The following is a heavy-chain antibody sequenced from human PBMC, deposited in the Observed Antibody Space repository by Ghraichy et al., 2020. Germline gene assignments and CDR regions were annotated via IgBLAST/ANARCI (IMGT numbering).Heavy chain of an antibody. V-gene: IGHV4-59*12. CDR3: VRAYFDSSGYHSGGEMELDS. D-gene: IGHD3-22*01. Sequence: SQTLSLTCTVSGDSIISSYWNWIRQPPGKGLEWIGYIHFRGGTKYNPSLGSRVTMSVDTSKNQFSLDLSSVTAADTAMYYCVRAYFDSSGYHSGGEMELDSWGQGTLVTVSS. CDR2: IHFRGGT. CDR1: GDSIISSY. J-gene: IGHJ4*02.